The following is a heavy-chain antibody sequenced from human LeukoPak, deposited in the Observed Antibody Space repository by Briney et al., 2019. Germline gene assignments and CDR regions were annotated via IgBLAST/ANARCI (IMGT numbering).Heavy chain of an antibody. Sequence: SGPTLFKPPQPLTLTCTFSGFSLSTTGVGVGWIRQPPGKALEWLAVTYWNNDKSYSPSLKSRLTITKDTSKNQVVLIMTNMDPVDTATYYCAHKGRGSGSYTMWGQGTLVTVSS. CDR2: TYWNNDK. V-gene: IGHV2-5*01. CDR1: GFSLSTTGVG. CDR3: AHKGRGSGSYTM. D-gene: IGHD3-10*01. J-gene: IGHJ4*02.